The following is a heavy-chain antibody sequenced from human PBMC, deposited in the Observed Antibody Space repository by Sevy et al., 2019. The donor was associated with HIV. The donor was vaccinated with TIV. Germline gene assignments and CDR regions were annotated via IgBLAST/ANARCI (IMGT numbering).Heavy chain of an antibody. J-gene: IGHJ5*02. CDR3: ARERAYCSGGSCNPGGWFAP. CDR2: INPNSGGT. D-gene: IGHD2-15*01. CDR1: GYTFTGYY. V-gene: IGHV1-2*02. Sequence: GSVKVSCKASGYTFTGYYMHWVRQAPGQGLEWMGWINPNSGGTNYAQKFQGRVTMTRDTSISTAYMELSRLRSDDTAVYYCARERAYCSGGSCNPGGWFAPWGQGTLVTGSS.